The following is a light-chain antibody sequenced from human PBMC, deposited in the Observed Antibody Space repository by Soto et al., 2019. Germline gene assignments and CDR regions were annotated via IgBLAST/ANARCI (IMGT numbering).Light chain of an antibody. Sequence: DIQMTQSPSSLSASVGDRVTITCRASQSISTFLNWYQQKPGKAPNLLIYAASSLQSGVPSRFSGSGSGTDFTLTISSLQPEDFATYYCQQSYGFPYTFGQGTKLEIK. CDR3: QQSYGFPYT. CDR1: QSISTF. J-gene: IGKJ2*01. V-gene: IGKV1-39*01. CDR2: AAS.